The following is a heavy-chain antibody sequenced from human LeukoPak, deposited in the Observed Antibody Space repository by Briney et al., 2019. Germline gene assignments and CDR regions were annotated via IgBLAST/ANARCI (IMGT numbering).Heavy chain of an antibody. Sequence: PSETLSLTCTVSGYSISGGYYWGWVRQPPGKGLEWIAGIYHNGNIFYNPSLKSRVTMSVDTSKNQFSLNLRSVTAADTAVYYCARVRGDPRYYFDYWGQGTLVTVSS. CDR2: IYHNGNI. J-gene: IGHJ4*02. CDR3: ARVRGDPRYYFDY. D-gene: IGHD3-10*01. V-gene: IGHV4-38-2*02. CDR1: GYSISGGYY.